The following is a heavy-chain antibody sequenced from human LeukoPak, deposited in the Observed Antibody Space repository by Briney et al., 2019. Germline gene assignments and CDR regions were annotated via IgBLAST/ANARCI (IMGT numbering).Heavy chain of an antibody. V-gene: IGHV3-48*03. Sequence: PGGSLRLSCAAPGFTFSSYEMNWVRQAPGKGLEWVSYISGSGSSIYYADSAKGRFTISRDNAKNSLYLQMDSLRAEDTAVYYCASPGEGYCNGGSCYYFDYWGQGTLVTVSS. J-gene: IGHJ4*02. D-gene: IGHD2-15*01. CDR2: ISGSGSSI. CDR1: GFTFSSYE. CDR3: ASPGEGYCNGGSCYYFDY.